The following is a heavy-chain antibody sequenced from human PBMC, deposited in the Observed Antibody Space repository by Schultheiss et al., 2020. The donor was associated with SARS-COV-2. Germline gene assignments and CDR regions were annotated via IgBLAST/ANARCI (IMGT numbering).Heavy chain of an antibody. Sequence: PGGSLSLSCAASGFTVSSNYMSWVRQAPGKGLELVSIIYSDGSTYYAGSVKGRFTISRDNSKNTLYLQMNSLRAEDTAVYYCAKGTDYAEHLDYWGQGILVTVSS. CDR2: IYSDGST. CDR1: GFTVSSNY. V-gene: IGHV3-53*01. J-gene: IGHJ4*02. D-gene: IGHD4-17*01. CDR3: AKGTDYAEHLDY.